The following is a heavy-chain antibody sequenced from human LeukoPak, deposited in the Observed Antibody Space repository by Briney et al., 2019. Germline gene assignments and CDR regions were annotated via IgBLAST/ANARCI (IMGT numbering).Heavy chain of an antibody. CDR2: MNPNSGNT. Sequence: ASVKVSCKASGYTFTSYDINWVRQATGQGLEWMGWMNPNSGNTGYAQEFQGRVTMTRNTSISTAYMELSSLRSEDTAVYYCARGVGGNDHFDYWGQGTLVTVSS. D-gene: IGHD4-23*01. CDR3: ARGVGGNDHFDY. V-gene: IGHV1-8*01. J-gene: IGHJ4*02. CDR1: GYTFTSYD.